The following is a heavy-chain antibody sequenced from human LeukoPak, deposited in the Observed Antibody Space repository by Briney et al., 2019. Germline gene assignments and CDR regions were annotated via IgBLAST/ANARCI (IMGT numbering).Heavy chain of an antibody. CDR1: GGSFSGYY. CDR3: ARAPGAALD. J-gene: IGHJ4*02. Sequence: SATLSLTCAVYGGSFSGYYWSWIRQPPGKGLEWIGEINHRGSTNYNPSLKSRVTVSLDTSKNQFSLKLSSVTAADTAVYYCARAPGAALDWGQGTLVTVSS. D-gene: IGHD2-15*01. V-gene: IGHV4-34*01. CDR2: INHRGST.